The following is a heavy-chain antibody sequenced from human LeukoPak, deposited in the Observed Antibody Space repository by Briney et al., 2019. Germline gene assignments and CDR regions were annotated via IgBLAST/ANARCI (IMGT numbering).Heavy chain of an antibody. CDR2: ISWNSGSI. V-gene: IGHV3-9*01. Sequence: PGRSLRLSCAASGFTFDDYAMHWVRQAPGKGLEWVSGISWNSGSIGYADSVKGRFTISRDNAKNSLYLQMNSLRAEDTALYYCAKSWTRSSSWYGQALGYWGQGTLVTVSS. CDR3: AKSWTRSSSWYGQALGY. D-gene: IGHD6-13*01. CDR1: GFTFDDYA. J-gene: IGHJ4*02.